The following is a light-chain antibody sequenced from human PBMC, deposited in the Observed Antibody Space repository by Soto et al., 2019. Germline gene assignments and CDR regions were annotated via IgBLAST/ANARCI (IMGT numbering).Light chain of an antibody. Sequence: DFQMTQSPSSLSASVGDRVTITCRASQGISNYLAWYQQKPGKVPKLLIYAASTLQSGVPSRFSGSGSGTDFTLTISSLQPEDVATYYCQKYNSARSTFGQGTRLEIK. CDR1: QGISNY. V-gene: IGKV1-27*01. CDR2: AAS. J-gene: IGKJ5*01. CDR3: QKYNSARST.